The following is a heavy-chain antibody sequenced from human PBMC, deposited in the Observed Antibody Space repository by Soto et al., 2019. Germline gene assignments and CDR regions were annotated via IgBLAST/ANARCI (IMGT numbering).Heavy chain of an antibody. CDR2: MNPNSGNT. CDR1: GYTFTSHD. V-gene: IGHV1-8*01. Sequence: ASVKVSCKASGYTFTSHDINWVRQATGQGLEWMGWMNPNSGNTGHAQKFQGRVTMTRNTSIRTAYMELSSLRSEDTAVYYCARGGAWTTVVTSYCIDVWGQGTTVTVSS. J-gene: IGHJ6*02. D-gene: IGHD4-17*01. CDR3: ARGGAWTTVVTSYCIDV.